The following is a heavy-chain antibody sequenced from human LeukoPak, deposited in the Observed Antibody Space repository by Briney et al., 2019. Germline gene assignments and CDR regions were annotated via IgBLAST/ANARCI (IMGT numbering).Heavy chain of an antibody. CDR2: IYPGDSDI. D-gene: IGHD3-9*01. V-gene: IGHV5-51*01. J-gene: IGHJ4*02. Sequence: GESLKISCKGFGYSFTSYWIGWVRQMPGKGLGWMGIIYPGDSDIKYSPSFKGQVTISADGSSNTAYLQWSSLKASDTAMYYCARHSEYYDMWTGYLGYWGQGTLVTVSA. CDR1: GYSFTSYW. CDR3: ARHSEYYDMWTGYLGY.